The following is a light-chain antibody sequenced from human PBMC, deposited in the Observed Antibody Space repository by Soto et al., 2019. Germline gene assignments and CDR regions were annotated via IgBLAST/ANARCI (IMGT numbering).Light chain of an antibody. CDR3: QQSYTLPNT. Sequence: DPQMTQSPSSLSASVGDRVTITCRASQNINHSLNWYQHQPGKASKLLIYGASSLQSGVPSRFSGGGSGTDFTLTITNLQPEDFATYYCQQSYTLPNTFGQGTNLEIK. CDR2: GAS. J-gene: IGKJ2*01. V-gene: IGKV1-39*01. CDR1: QNINHS.